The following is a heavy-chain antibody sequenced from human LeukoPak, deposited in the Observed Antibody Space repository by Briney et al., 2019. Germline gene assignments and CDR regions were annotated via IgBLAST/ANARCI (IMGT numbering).Heavy chain of an antibody. J-gene: IGHJ6*02. V-gene: IGHV1-2*06. CDR3: ARVRYCGGDCFRQYYYGMDV. Sequence: ASVKVSCEASGYTFTGYYIQWVRQAPGQGLEWMGRINPYNGGASYAQKFQGRVTMTRDTSISTAYMELSRLKSDDTAMYYCARVRYCGGDCFRQYYYGMDVWGQGTTVSVSS. CDR2: INPYNGGA. D-gene: IGHD2-21*02. CDR1: GYTFTGYY.